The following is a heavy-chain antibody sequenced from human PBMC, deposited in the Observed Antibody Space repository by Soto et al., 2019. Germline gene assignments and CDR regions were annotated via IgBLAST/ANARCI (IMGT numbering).Heavy chain of an antibody. Sequence: ASVKVSCKASGYTFTSYDMKWVRQDTEQGLEWMGWMNPNSGNTGYAQKFQGRVTMTRNTSISTAYMELNSLRAEDTAVYYCAKEATYYISGSGMDVWGQGTTVTVSS. J-gene: IGHJ6*02. V-gene: IGHV1-8*01. CDR3: AKEATYYISGSGMDV. CDR2: MNPNSGNT. D-gene: IGHD3-10*01. CDR1: GYTFTSYD.